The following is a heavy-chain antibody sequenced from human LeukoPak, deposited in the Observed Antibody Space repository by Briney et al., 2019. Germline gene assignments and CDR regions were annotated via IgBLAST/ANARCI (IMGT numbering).Heavy chain of an antibody. Sequence: GGSLRLSCAASGFTFSNAWMTWVRQAPGKGLEWVGRIKTKTDGGATDYAAPVKSRFTISRDDSKNTLYLQMNSLETEDTAVYYCLYAAHDYWGQGTLVTVSS. J-gene: IGHJ4*02. CDR1: GFTFSNAW. V-gene: IGHV3-15*01. CDR2: IKTKTDGGAT. D-gene: IGHD5/OR15-5a*01. CDR3: LYAAHDY.